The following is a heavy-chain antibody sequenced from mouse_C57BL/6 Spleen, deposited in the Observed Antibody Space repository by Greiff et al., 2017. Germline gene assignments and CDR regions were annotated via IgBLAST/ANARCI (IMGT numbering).Heavy chain of an antibody. D-gene: IGHD1-1*01. V-gene: IGHV1-81*01. Sequence: QVQLQQSGAELARPGASVKLSCKASGYTFTSYGISWVKQSTGQGLEWIGDIYPRSGNTYYNEKFKGKATLTVDKSSSTAYMELRSLTSEDSAVYFCARSYYYGSSMAMDYWGKGTSVTVSS. J-gene: IGHJ4*01. CDR3: ARSYYYGSSMAMDY. CDR2: IYPRSGNT. CDR1: GYTFTSYG.